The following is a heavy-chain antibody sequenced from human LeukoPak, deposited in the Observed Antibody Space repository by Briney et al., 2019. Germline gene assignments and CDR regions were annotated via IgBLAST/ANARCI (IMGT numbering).Heavy chain of an antibody. Sequence: GGSLRLSCAASGFTFSNAWMSWVRQAPGKGLEWVGRIKSKTDGGTTDYAAPVKGRFTISRDDSKNTLYLQMNSLKTEDTAVYYCTTARWLLYYFDYWGQGTLVTVSP. V-gene: IGHV3-15*01. CDR2: IKSKTDGGTT. J-gene: IGHJ4*02. CDR1: GFTFSNAW. D-gene: IGHD5-24*01. CDR3: TTARWLLYYFDY.